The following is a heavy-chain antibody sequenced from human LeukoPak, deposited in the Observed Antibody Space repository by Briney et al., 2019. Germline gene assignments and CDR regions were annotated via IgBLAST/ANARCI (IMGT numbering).Heavy chain of an antibody. CDR1: GFTVSSNY. J-gene: IGHJ1*01. CDR3: VRDSGSSYGYYFLH. Sequence: GGSLRLSCAASGFTVSSNYMSWVRQAPGKGLEWVSVIYSGGSTYYADSVKGRFSISRDNANNSLYLQMNSLRAEDTAVYYCVRDSGSSYGYYFLHWGQGTLVTVSS. D-gene: IGHD1-26*01. V-gene: IGHV3-53*01. CDR2: IYSGGST.